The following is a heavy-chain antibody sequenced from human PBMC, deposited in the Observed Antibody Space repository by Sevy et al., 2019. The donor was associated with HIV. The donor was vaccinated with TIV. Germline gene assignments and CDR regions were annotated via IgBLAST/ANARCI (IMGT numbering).Heavy chain of an antibody. CDR2: ISGSGGST. V-gene: IGHV3-23*01. CDR1: GFTFSSYA. J-gene: IGHJ4*02. CDR3: AKGRTYYDTSGRPDY. D-gene: IGHD3-22*01. Sequence: GGSLRLSCAASGFTFSSYAMSWVRQAPGKGLEWVSAISGSGGSTYFADSVKGRFTISRDNSKNMLYLQMNSLRAEDTAVYYCAKGRTYYDTSGRPDYWGQGTLVTVSS.